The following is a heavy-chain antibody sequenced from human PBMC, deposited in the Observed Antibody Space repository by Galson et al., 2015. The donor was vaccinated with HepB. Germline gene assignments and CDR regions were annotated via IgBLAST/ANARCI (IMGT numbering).Heavy chain of an antibody. J-gene: IGHJ4*02. CDR2: IRYDGSNK. D-gene: IGHD3-22*01. CDR3: AKKESPYYYDSSGYRPLAWY. CDR1: GFTFSSYG. Sequence: SLRLSCAASGFTFSSYGMHWVRQAPGKGLEWVAFIRYDGSNKYYADSVKGRFTISRDNSKNTLYLQMNSLRAEDTAVYYCAKKESPYYYDSSGYRPLAWYWGQGTLVTVSS. V-gene: IGHV3-30*02.